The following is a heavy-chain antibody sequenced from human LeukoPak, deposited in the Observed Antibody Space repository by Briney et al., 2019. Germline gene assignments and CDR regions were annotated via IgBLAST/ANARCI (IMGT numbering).Heavy chain of an antibody. D-gene: IGHD2-2*02. CDR3: ARLGGGEGYCSSTSCYKTLDY. CDR2: IYPGDSDT. CDR1: GYSFTSYW. V-gene: IGHV5-51*01. J-gene: IGHJ4*02. Sequence: GESLKISCKGSGYSFTSYWIGWVRQMPGKGLEWMGIIYPGDSDTRYSPSFQGQVTISADKSTSTAYLQRSSLKASDTAMYYCARLGGGEGYCSSTSCYKTLDYWGQGTLVTVSS.